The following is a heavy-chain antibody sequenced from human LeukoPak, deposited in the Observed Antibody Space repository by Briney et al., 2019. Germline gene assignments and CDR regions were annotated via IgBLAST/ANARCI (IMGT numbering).Heavy chain of an antibody. CDR2: IKQDGSEK. D-gene: IGHD2-15*01. Sequence: ETLSLTCAVSGYSISSGYYWGWIRQPPGKGLEWVANIKQDGSEKYYVDSVRGRFTISRDNAKNSLYLQMNSLRAEDTAVYYCARRIPGLTPHTDYWGQGTLVTVSS. J-gene: IGHJ4*02. V-gene: IGHV3-7*01. CDR3: ARRIPGLTPHTDY. CDR1: GYSISSGYY.